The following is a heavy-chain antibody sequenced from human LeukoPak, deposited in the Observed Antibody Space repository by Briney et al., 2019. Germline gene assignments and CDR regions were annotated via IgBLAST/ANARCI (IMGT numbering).Heavy chain of an antibody. J-gene: IGHJ2*01. V-gene: IGHV1-69*13. CDR1: GGTFSSYA. CDR2: IIPIFGTA. D-gene: IGHD3-22*01. CDR3: ASKTYYDSSGPGDWHFDL. Sequence: GASVKVSCKASGGTFSSYAISWVRQAPGQGLEWMGGIIPIFGTANYAQKFQGRVTITADESTSTAYMELSSLRSEDTAVYYCASKTYYDSSGPGDWHFDLWGRGTLVTVSS.